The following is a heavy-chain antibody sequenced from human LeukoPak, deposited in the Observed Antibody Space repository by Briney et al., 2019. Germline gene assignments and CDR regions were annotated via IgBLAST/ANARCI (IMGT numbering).Heavy chain of an antibody. CDR3: AKEESQWLVTSSFDY. J-gene: IGHJ4*02. V-gene: IGHV3-30*04. CDR2: ISYDGSNK. D-gene: IGHD6-19*01. Sequence: GRSLRLTCAASGFTFSSYAMHWVRQAPGKGLEWVAVISYDGSNKYYADSVKGRFTISRDNSKNTLYLQMNSLRAEDTAVYYCAKEESQWLVTSSFDYWGQGTLVTVSS. CDR1: GFTFSSYA.